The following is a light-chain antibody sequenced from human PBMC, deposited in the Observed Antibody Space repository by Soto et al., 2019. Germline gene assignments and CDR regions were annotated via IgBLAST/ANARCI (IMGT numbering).Light chain of an antibody. Sequence: QSALTQPAFVSGSPGQSITISCTGTSSDVGGYNFVSWYQQHPGKVPKIMIYDVTNRPSGVSNRFSGSKSGNTASLTISGLQADDEADYYCSSYTSSSTLVFGTGTKLTVL. J-gene: IGLJ1*01. CDR3: SSYTSSSTLV. CDR1: SSDVGGYNF. CDR2: DVT. V-gene: IGLV2-14*03.